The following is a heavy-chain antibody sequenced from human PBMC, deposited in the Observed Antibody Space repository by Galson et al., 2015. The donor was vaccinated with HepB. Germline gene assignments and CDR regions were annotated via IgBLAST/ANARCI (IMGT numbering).Heavy chain of an antibody. D-gene: IGHD7-27*01. CDR3: ARVVQDVTGADY. Sequence: SLRLSCAASGFSFSTYHMIWVRQAPGKGLEWLSYIQSSSRTIFYADSVKGRFTISRDNAQNSLYLQMRSLRDDDTAVYYCARVVQDVTGADYWGQGTLVTVSS. CDR2: IQSSSRTI. V-gene: IGHV3-48*02. J-gene: IGHJ4*02. CDR1: GFSFSTYH.